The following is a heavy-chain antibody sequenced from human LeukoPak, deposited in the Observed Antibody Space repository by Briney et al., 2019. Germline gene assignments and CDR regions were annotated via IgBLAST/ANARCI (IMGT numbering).Heavy chain of an antibody. V-gene: IGHV3-74*01. D-gene: IGHD3-16*01. CDR2: IIQDGSAT. Sequence: GGSLRLSCATSGITFSNYWMHWVRQAPGKGLVWVSHIIQDGSATFYADSVKGRFTISRDNAKNTVYLQMNSLRAEDTAMYYCATDDYRGLGYWGQGTLVTVSS. J-gene: IGHJ4*02. CDR1: GITFSNYW. CDR3: ATDDYRGLGY.